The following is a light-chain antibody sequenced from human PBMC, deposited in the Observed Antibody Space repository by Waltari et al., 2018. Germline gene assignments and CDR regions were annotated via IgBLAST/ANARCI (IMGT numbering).Light chain of an antibody. CDR2: HVT. V-gene: IGLV2-14*03. Sequence: QSALTQPASVSGSPGQSITISCTGTSSDIGSYNYVSWYQHHPGKAPKLIIYHVTNRPPGVSNRFSGSKSGNTASLTISGLQAEDEADYYCSSYMDTTTLELFGGGTSLTVL. J-gene: IGLJ2*01. CDR3: SSYMDTTTLEL. CDR1: SSDIGSYNY.